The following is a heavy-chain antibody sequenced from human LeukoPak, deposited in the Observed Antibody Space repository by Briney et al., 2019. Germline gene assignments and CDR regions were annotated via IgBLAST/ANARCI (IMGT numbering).Heavy chain of an antibody. CDR1: GFTFSSYS. CDR2: ISSSSSYI. Sequence: PGGSLRLSCAASGFTFSSYSMNWVRQAPGKGLEWVSSISSSSSYIYYADSVKGRFTISRDNSKNTLYLQMNSLRAEDTAVYYCASLDYGTLGYWGQGTLVTVSS. CDR3: ASLDYGTLGY. D-gene: IGHD4-17*01. J-gene: IGHJ4*02. V-gene: IGHV3-21*01.